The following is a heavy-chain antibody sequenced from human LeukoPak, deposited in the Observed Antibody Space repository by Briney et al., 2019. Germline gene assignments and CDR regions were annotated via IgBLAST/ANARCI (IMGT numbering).Heavy chain of an antibody. Sequence: PGGSLRLSCAASGFTVSSNYMSWVRQAPGKGLEWVSVIYSGGSTYYADSVKGRFTISRDNSKNTLYLQMNSLRAEDTAVYYCAKDSGYDDYYFDFWGQGTLVTVSS. CDR1: GFTVSSNY. CDR3: AKDSGYDDYYFDF. J-gene: IGHJ4*02. V-gene: IGHV3-53*01. D-gene: IGHD5-12*01. CDR2: IYSGGST.